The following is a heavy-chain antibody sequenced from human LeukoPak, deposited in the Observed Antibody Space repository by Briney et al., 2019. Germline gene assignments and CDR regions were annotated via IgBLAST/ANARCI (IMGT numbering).Heavy chain of an antibody. CDR3: ARDDSGYVGKWFDP. D-gene: IGHD5-12*01. V-gene: IGHV4-61*02. J-gene: IGHJ5*02. CDR1: GGSISRGSYY. Sequence: PSQTLSLTCTVSGGSISRGSYYRSWIRQPAGNGLEWIGRIYTSGSTNYIPSLTSGVTISADTSKNKFSLKLSSVSSADTAVYYCARDDSGYVGKWFDPWGQGTLVTVSS. CDR2: IYTSGST.